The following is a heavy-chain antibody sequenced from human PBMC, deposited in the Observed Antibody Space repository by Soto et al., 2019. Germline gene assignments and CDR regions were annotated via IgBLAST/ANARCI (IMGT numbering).Heavy chain of an antibody. CDR3: AKDCGDYNYYYGSGSYLPHGAFDI. J-gene: IGHJ3*02. D-gene: IGHD3-10*01. CDR2: ISGSGGST. CDR1: GFTFSSYA. Sequence: EVQLLESGGGLVQPGGSLRLSCAASGFTFSSYAMSWVRQAPGKGLEWVSAISGSGGSTYYADSVKGRFTISRDNSKNTLYLQMNSLRAEDTAVYYCAKDCGDYNYYYGSGSYLPHGAFDIWGQGTMVTVSS. V-gene: IGHV3-23*01.